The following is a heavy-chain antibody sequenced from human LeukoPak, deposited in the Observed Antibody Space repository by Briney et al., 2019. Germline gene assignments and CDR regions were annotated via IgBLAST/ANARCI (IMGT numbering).Heavy chain of an antibody. J-gene: IGHJ5*02. CDR1: EFSFSNYW. Sequence: PGGSLRLSRTASEFSFSNYWMHWVRQAPGKGLVWVSRINSDGSSAFYADSVKGRFTISRDNAKNTLYLQMNSLRPDNTAVYYCANGPGYSPFDPWGQGTLVTVSS. V-gene: IGHV3-74*01. CDR2: INSDGSSA. D-gene: IGHD6-13*01. CDR3: ANGPGYSPFDP.